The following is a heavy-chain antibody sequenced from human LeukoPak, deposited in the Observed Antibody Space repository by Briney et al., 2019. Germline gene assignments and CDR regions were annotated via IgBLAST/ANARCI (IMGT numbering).Heavy chain of an antibody. V-gene: IGHV4-34*01. J-gene: IGHJ5*02. CDR2: INHSGST. Sequence: SETLSLTCAVYGGSFSGYYWSWIRQPPGKGLEWIGEINHSGSTNFNPSLKSRVTLSVDTSKDQFSLQLNSVTPEDTAVYYCARGRMAEGFDPWGQGTLVIVSS. CDR3: ARGRMAEGFDP. CDR1: GGSFSGYY. D-gene: IGHD2-8*01.